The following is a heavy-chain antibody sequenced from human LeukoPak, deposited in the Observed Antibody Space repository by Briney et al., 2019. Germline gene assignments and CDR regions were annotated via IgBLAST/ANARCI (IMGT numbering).Heavy chain of an antibody. J-gene: IGHJ6*02. Sequence: GGSLRLSCAASGFTFSSYSMNWVRQAPGKGLEWVSSISSSSSYIYYADSVKGRFTISRDNAKNSLYLQMNSLRAEDTAVYYCAKDLGYCSSTSCYNNYYYGMDVWGQGTTVTVSS. CDR3: AKDLGYCSSTSCYNNYYYGMDV. CDR1: GFTFSSYS. D-gene: IGHD2-2*01. CDR2: ISSSSSYI. V-gene: IGHV3-21*01.